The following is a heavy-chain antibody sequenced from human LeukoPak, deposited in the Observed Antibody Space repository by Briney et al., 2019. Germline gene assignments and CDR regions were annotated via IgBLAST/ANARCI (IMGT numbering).Heavy chain of an antibody. CDR1: GFTFSDYA. CDR2: ISGSGGRS. Sequence: GGSLRLSCVVSGFTFSDYAMSWVRQAPGKGLEWVSTISGSGGRSYSEDPVKGRFTISRDNSRNTLYLQMNSLRVEDTAIYYCAKGGPQFFDYWGQGTLVTVSS. J-gene: IGHJ4*02. D-gene: IGHD5-24*01. V-gene: IGHV3-23*01. CDR3: AKGGPQFFDY.